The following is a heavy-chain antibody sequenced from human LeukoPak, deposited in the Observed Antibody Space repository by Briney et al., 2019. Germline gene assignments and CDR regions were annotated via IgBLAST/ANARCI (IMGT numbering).Heavy chain of an antibody. CDR3: AKSYYYDSSGYYSDAFDI. CDR2: ISGSGGST. V-gene: IGHV3-23*01. D-gene: IGHD3-22*01. CDR1: GFTFSSYA. J-gene: IGHJ3*02. Sequence: GGSLRLSCAASGFTFSSYAMSWVRQAPGKGLEWVSAISGSGGSTYYADSVKGRFTISRDNSKNTLYLRMNSLRAEDTAVYYCAKSYYYDSSGYYSDAFDIWGQGTMVTVSS.